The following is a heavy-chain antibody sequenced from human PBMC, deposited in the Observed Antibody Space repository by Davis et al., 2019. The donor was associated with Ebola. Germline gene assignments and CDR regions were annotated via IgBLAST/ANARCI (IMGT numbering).Heavy chain of an antibody. J-gene: IGHJ5*02. CDR2: IAPSDSDT. CDR3: ATHCSTTSCHAPS. D-gene: IGHD2-2*01. CDR1: GYSFTSYW. Sequence: GESLKISCKGSGYSFTSYWISWVRQMPGKGLEWMGRIAPSDSDTRYRPSFQGHVTISVDKSISTTFLQWSSLEASDTAMYYCATHCSTTSCHAPSWGQGTLVTVSS. V-gene: IGHV5-10-1*01.